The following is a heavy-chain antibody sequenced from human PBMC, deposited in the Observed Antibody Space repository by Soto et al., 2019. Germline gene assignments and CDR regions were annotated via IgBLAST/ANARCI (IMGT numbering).Heavy chain of an antibody. D-gene: IGHD2-2*01. V-gene: IGHV3-23*01. Sequence: GGSLRLSCAASGFTFSSYAMSWVRQAPGKGLEWVSAISGSGGSTYYADSVKGRFTISRDNSTNTLYLQMNSLRAEYSAVYYCAIEVGPRSPPHDAFDIWGQGTMVTVSS. CDR1: GFTFSSYA. J-gene: IGHJ3*02. CDR3: AIEVGPRSPPHDAFDI. CDR2: ISGSGGST.